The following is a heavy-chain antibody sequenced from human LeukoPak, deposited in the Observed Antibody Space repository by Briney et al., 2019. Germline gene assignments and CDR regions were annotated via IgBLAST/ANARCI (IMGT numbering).Heavy chain of an antibody. CDR2: INGDGSST. Sequence: GGSLRLSCAASGLTFSTSWMHWVRQAPGKGLVWVSRINGDGSSTSYADSVKGRFTISRDNAKNTMYLQMNSLRAEDTAVYYCAGATIGYWGQGTLVTVSS. D-gene: IGHD1-26*01. V-gene: IGHV3-74*01. CDR1: GLTFSTSW. J-gene: IGHJ4*02. CDR3: AGATIGY.